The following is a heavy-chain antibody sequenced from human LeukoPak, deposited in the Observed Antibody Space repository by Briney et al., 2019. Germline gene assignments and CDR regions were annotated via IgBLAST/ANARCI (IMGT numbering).Heavy chain of an antibody. CDR2: INPNSGGT. Sequence: ASVKVSCKASGYTFTSYGISWVRQAPGQGLEWMGWINPNSGGTNYAQKFQGRVTMTRDTSISTAYMELSRLRSDDTAVYYCATMVGQLWSIDYWGQGTLVTVSS. CDR1: GYTFTSYG. CDR3: ATMVGQLWSIDY. J-gene: IGHJ4*02. V-gene: IGHV1-2*02. D-gene: IGHD5-18*01.